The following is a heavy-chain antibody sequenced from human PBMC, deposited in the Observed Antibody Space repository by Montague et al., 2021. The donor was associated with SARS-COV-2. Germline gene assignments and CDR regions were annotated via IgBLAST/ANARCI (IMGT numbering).Heavy chain of an antibody. CDR2: SYWDDDK. J-gene: IGHJ5*02. Sequence: PALVKPSQTLTLTCTFSGFSLSTIGVGVGWIRQPPGKALEWLALSYWDDDKRYSPFLRSRLTITKDTSKNQVVLTMTNMDPVDTATSFCAHSSGVDWLPRSGFDAWGQGTLVTVSS. CDR3: AHSSGVDWLPRSGFDA. D-gene: IGHD3-9*01. V-gene: IGHV2-5*02. CDR1: GFSLSTIGVG.